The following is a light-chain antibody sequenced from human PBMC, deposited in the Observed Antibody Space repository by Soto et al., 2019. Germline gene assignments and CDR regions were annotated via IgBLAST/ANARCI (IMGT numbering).Light chain of an antibody. Sequence: EIVLTQSPGTLSLSPGERATLSCRASQSVSNNYLAWYQQKPGQAPRLLIYGASTRDTGIPARFSGSGSGTDFTLTISSLQPEDFATYYCQQSYSNPRTFGQGTKVDIK. CDR3: QQSYSNPRT. CDR2: GAS. J-gene: IGKJ1*01. CDR1: QSVSNNY. V-gene: IGKV3-20*01.